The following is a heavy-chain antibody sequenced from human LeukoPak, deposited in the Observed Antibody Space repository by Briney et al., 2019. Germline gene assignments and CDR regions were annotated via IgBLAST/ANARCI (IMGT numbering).Heavy chain of an antibody. Sequence: GGSLRLSCAASGFTFSNYAMSWVRQAPGKGLGWVSAISGSGDTTYYADSVKGRFTISRDNSKNTLSLQMNSLRAEDTAVYYCAKPEWAGTPINYYFDYWGQGTLVTVSS. CDR3: AKPEWAGTPINYYFDY. J-gene: IGHJ4*02. CDR1: GFTFSNYA. D-gene: IGHD6-19*01. CDR2: ISGSGDTT. V-gene: IGHV3-23*01.